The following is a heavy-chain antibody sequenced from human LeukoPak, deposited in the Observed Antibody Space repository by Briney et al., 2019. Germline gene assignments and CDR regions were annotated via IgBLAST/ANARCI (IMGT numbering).Heavy chain of an antibody. CDR3: ATSTVMSEYCLDY. CDR2: IYHGGST. J-gene: IGHJ4*02. Sequence: PSETLSLTCADSGGSMSRTKWWSWVRQPPGKGLEWSGEIYHGGSTNYNPSLKSRITISVDKSKNQVSLNLSSVTAADTAVYYCATSTVMSEYCLDYWAQGTLVTVSS. V-gene: IGHV4-4*02. CDR1: GGSMSRTKW. D-gene: IGHD4-17*01.